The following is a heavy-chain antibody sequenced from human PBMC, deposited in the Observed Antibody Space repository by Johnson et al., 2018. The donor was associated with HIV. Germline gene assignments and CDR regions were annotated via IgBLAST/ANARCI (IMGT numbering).Heavy chain of an antibody. CDR2: IRYDGSNK. V-gene: IGHV3-30*02. CDR1: GFTFSSYG. D-gene: IGHD3-22*01. CDR3: AKDVGNYWPDSFDI. J-gene: IGHJ3*02. Sequence: QVQLVESGGGVVQPGGSLRLSCAASGFTFSSYGMHWVRQAPGKGLEWVAFIRYDGSNKYSADSVQGRFTISRDKSENTLYLQMNSLRDEDTAVYYCAKDVGNYWPDSFDIWGQGTMVTVSS.